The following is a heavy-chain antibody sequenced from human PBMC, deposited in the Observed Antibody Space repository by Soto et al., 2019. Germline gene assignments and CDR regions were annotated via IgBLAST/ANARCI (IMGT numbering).Heavy chain of an antibody. D-gene: IGHD2-21*02. J-gene: IGHJ4*02. Sequence: QVQLVESGGGVVQPGRSLRLSCAASGFTFSSYGMHWVRQAPGKGLEWVAVISYDGSNKYYADSVKGRFTISRDNSKNTLYLQMNSLRAEDTAVYYCAIDSLLAYCGGDCYSGFNYWVQGTLVTVSS. CDR3: AIDSLLAYCGGDCYSGFNY. V-gene: IGHV3-30*03. CDR1: GFTFSSYG. CDR2: ISYDGSNK.